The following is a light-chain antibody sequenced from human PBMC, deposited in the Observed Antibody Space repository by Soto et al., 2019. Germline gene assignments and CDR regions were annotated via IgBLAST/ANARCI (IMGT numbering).Light chain of an antibody. CDR2: EGS. J-gene: IGLJ2*01. CDR3: CSYAGSVV. CDR1: SSDLGSYNL. V-gene: IGLV2-23*01. Sequence: QSALTQPASVSGSPGQSITISCTGTSSDLGSYNLVSWYQQHPGKAPKRMIYEGSKRPSGVSNRFSGSKSGNTASLTISGLQAEDEADYYCCSYAGSVVFGGGTKVTVL.